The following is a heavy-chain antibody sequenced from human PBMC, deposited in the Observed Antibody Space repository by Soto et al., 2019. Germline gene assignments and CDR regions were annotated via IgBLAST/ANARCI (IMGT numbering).Heavy chain of an antibody. CDR1: GGTFSRYA. Sequence: QVQLVQSGAEVKKPGSSVKVSCKASGGTFSRYAISWVRQAPGQGLEWMGGIITIFGTANYAQKCQGRVTITAEKSTSKDYRELSSLRSEDTAVYYCARAWYYDSSGYYYTDGAFDIWGQGTMVTVSS. D-gene: IGHD3-22*01. CDR2: IITIFGTA. J-gene: IGHJ3*02. CDR3: ARAWYYDSSGYYYTDGAFDI. V-gene: IGHV1-69*06.